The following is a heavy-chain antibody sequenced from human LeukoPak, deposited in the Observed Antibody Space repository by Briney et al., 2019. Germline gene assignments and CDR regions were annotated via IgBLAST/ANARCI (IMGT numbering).Heavy chain of an antibody. V-gene: IGHV1-18*01. J-gene: IGHJ6*02. Sequence: ASVKVSCKASGYTFASYGISWLRQASGQGLEWVGWVSAHSGNTKYAERVQGRASMTADTSTSTAYMELRSLRSDDTALYYCARVSCGYNCHYAMDVWGQGTTVTVSS. CDR1: GYTFASYG. D-gene: IGHD5-18*01. CDR2: VSAHSGNT. CDR3: ARVSCGYNCHYAMDV.